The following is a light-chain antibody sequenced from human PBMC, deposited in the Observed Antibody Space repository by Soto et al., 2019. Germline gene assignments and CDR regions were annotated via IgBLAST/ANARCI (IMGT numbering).Light chain of an antibody. J-gene: IGKJ4*01. V-gene: IGKV3-11*01. CDR3: QQRSNWPRGT. Sequence: EIVLTQSPATLSLSPGERATLSCRARQRVSSYLAWYQQKPGQAPRLLIYDASNRATGIPARFSGRGSGTAFALTTSSLVHDDYSAYYRQQRSNWPRGTFRGGTKVEIK. CDR2: DAS. CDR1: QRVSSY.